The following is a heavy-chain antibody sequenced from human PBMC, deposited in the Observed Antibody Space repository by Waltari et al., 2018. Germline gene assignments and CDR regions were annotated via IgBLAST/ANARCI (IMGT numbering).Heavy chain of an antibody. CDR3: ARDYCDRTNCHGMDV. V-gene: IGHV3-30*04. Sequence: QVQLVEAGEGVVQTGWSLRFPCEASASTFSSLALHWVRQAPGKGLEWVAVISYNGRNIYYVDSVKGRFTISRDNSKKTLYMQMNSLRAEDTAVYYCARDYCDRTNCHGMDVWGQGTTVTVSS. CDR2: ISYNGRNI. CDR1: ASTFSSLA. J-gene: IGHJ6*02. D-gene: IGHD3-22*01.